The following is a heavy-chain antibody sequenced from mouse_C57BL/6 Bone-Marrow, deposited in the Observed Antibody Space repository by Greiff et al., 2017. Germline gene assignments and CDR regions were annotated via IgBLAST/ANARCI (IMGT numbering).Heavy chain of an antibody. J-gene: IGHJ4*01. D-gene: IGHD2-3*01. CDR1: GYTFTDYY. CDR3: SIHRDDGGLYAMDY. V-gene: IGHV1-77*01. CDR2: IGPGSGST. Sequence: VQLQQSGAELVKPGASVKLSCKASGYTFTDYYINWVKQRPGQGLEWIGKIGPGSGSTYYNEKFKGKATLTADKSSSTAYMQLSSLTSEDSAVYFCSIHRDDGGLYAMDYWGQGTSVTVSS.